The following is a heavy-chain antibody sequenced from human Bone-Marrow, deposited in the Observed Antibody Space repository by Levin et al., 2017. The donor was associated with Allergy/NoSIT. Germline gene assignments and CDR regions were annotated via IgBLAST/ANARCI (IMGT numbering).Heavy chain of an antibody. Sequence: AGGSLRLSCAVYGGSFSGYSWSWIRQPPGKGLEWIGEINHSGSSTYNPSLKSRVTISVDTSKNQFSLKLTSVTAADTAVYYCARGRVVRGVVITQKFSRTTWFDPWGQGTLVTVSS. D-gene: IGHD3-10*01. CDR2: INHSGSS. J-gene: IGHJ5*02. CDR3: ARGRVVRGVVITQKFSRTTWFDP. V-gene: IGHV4-34*01. CDR1: GGSFSGYS.